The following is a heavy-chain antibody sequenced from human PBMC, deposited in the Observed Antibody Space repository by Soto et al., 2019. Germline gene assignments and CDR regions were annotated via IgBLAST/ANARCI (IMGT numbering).Heavy chain of an antibody. J-gene: IGHJ6*03. CDR3: AKTEGNYYYMDV. CDR2: LSGSGGSR. V-gene: IGHV3-23*01. CDR1: GFTFSNYS. Sequence: GGSLRLSCAASGFTFSNYSMNWVRQGPGKGLEWVSGLSGSGGSRYYADSVKGRFTISRDNSKNTLYLQMNSLRAEDTAAYYCAKTEGNYYYMDVWGKGTTVTVSS.